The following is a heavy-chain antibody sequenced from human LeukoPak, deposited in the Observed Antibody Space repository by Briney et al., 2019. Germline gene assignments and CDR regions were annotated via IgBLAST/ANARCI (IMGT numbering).Heavy chain of an antibody. D-gene: IGHD5-12*01. CDR2: INHSGTT. Sequence: SETLSLACAVSGGSLTGNFWSWARQPPGKGLEWLGEINHSGTTNYDPSLKSRVTISVDTSNNHFSLKMTSVTAADTAVYYCARENQIVATVPMDVWGEGTTVIVSS. J-gene: IGHJ6*03. CDR3: ARENQIVATVPMDV. V-gene: IGHV4-34*01. CDR1: GGSLTGNF.